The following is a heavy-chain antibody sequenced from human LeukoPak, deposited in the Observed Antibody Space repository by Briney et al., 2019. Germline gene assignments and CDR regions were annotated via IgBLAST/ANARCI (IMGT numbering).Heavy chain of an antibody. D-gene: IGHD5-12*01. CDR3: AKGAYDYIEIGYFDS. CDR1: GFTSTNYA. Sequence: PGGSLRLSCAASGFTSTNYAMNWVRQAPGKGLVGVTVLICSSGSTDYADSVKGRFTISRDNSKNTVFLQMNSLRADDTAIYYCAKGAYDYIEIGYFDSWGQGTLVTVSS. CDR2: LICSSGST. J-gene: IGHJ4*02. V-gene: IGHV3-23*01.